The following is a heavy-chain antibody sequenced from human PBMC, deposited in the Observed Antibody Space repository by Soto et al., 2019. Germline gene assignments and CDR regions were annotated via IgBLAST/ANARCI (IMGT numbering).Heavy chain of an antibody. CDR1: GGSVSSSTYY. CDR3: TRRITIFGVDPGLDY. Sequence: QLQFQESGPGLVRPSETLSLTCTVSGGSVSSSTYYWTWIRQPPGKGLEWIGTMYSSGSIYYNPSLKTRFPMSVDLSQNQFSLKVRSVTAADTAVYYCTRRITIFGVDPGLDYWGQGTLVTVS. CDR2: MYSSGSI. V-gene: IGHV4-39*01. J-gene: IGHJ4*02. D-gene: IGHD3-3*01.